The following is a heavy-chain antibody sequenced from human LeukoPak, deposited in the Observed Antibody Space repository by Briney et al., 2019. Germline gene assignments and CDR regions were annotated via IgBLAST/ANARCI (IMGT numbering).Heavy chain of an antibody. CDR1: GFTFSSYS. CDR3: AGRIAVATPSFDY. J-gene: IGHJ4*02. CDR2: ISSSSSTI. D-gene: IGHD6-19*01. Sequence: GGSLRLSCAASGFTFSSYSMNWVRQAPGKGLEWVSYISSSSSTIYYADSVKGRFTISRDNAKNSLYLQMNSLRAEDTAAYYCAGRIAVATPSFDYWGQGTLVTVSS. V-gene: IGHV3-48*01.